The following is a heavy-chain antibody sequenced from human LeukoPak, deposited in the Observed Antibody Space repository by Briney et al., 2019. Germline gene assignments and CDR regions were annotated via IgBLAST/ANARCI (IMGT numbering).Heavy chain of an antibody. CDR1: GDSISSYY. CDR2: IYPSASA. J-gene: IGHJ2*01. V-gene: IGHV4-4*07. Sequence: SETLSLTCDVSGDSISSYYWSWIRQPAGKGLEWLGRIYPSASANYNPSLKSRGTMSVDTSKSQFSLRLSSVTAADTAVYFCARDYNNWYFDLWGRGTLVTVSS. CDR3: ARDYNNWYFDL. D-gene: IGHD5-24*01.